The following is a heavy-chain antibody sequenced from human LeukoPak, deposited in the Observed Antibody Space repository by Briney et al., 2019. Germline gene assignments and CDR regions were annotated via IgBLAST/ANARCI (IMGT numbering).Heavy chain of an antibody. CDR3: ARGRTYYYDSSGYYYFDY. V-gene: IGHV4-59*01. CDR1: GGSISSYY. D-gene: IGHD3-22*01. CDR2: IYYSGST. J-gene: IGHJ4*02. Sequence: SETLSLTCTVSGGSISSYYWSWIRQPPGKGLEWIGYIYYSGSTNYNPSLKSRVTISVDTSKNQFSLKLSSVTAADTAVYYCARGRTYYYDSSGYYYFDYWGQGTLVTVSS.